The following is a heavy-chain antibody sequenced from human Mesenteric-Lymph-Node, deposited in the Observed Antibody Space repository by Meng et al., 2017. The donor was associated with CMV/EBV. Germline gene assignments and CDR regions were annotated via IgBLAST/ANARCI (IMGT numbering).Heavy chain of an antibody. CDR3: ARDRGFGYYYFDY. D-gene: IGHD3-10*01. CDR2: ISYDEVNN. Sequence: CAASGFRFRNNTMHWVRQATGKGLEWVAIISYDEVNNNYADSVKGPFTISRDSSSNILYLQMSSLRPEDPSIYYCARDRGFGYYYFDYWGQGTLVTVSS. CDR1: GFRFRNNT. J-gene: IGHJ4*02. V-gene: IGHV3-30-3*01.